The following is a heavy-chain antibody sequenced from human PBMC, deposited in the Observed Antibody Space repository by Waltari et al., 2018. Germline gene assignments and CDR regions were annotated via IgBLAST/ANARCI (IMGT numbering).Heavy chain of an antibody. CDR2: VNPNSGNS. J-gene: IGHJ4*02. CDR1: GYTFRNYD. Sequence: QVQLVQSGAEVKKPGAPVKVSCKASGYTFRNYDITWVRQAPGQGLEWMGWVNPNSGNSNSGQRFRGRVAMTTDTSVNTAHMELSSLTSEDTAVYYCARAIRNELLSDFWGQGTLVAVSS. CDR3: ARAIRNELLSDF. D-gene: IGHD1-1*01. V-gene: IGHV1-8*02.